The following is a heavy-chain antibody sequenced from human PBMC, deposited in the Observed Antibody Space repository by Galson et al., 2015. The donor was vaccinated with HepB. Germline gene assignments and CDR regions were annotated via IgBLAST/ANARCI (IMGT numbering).Heavy chain of an antibody. CDR3: ARDLEVGATRVGEVDY. D-gene: IGHD1-26*01. V-gene: IGHV3-20*04. Sequence: SLRLSCAASGFTFDNYGMSWVRQAPGKGLEWVSGINWNGGSTGYADSVKGRFTISRDNAKNSLYLQMNSLRAEDTAVYYCARDLEVGATRVGEVDYWGQGTLVTVSS. CDR1: GFTFDNYG. J-gene: IGHJ4*02. CDR2: INWNGGST.